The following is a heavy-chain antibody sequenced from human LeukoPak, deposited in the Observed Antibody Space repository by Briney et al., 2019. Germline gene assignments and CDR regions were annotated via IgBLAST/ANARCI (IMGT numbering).Heavy chain of an antibody. CDR1: GFTVSSNS. CDR2: IYSDNT. V-gene: IGHV3-53*01. Sequence: GGSLRLSCTVSGFTVSSNSMSWVRQAPGKGLEWVSFIYSDNTHYSDSVKGRFTISRDNSKNTLYLQMNSLRSEDTAVYYCAREGNWNDPSYNFWGQGTLVTVSS. D-gene: IGHD1-1*01. J-gene: IGHJ4*02. CDR3: AREGNWNDPSYNF.